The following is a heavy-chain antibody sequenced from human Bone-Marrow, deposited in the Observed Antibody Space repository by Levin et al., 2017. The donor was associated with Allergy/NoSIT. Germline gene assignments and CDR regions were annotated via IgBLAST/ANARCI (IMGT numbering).Heavy chain of an antibody. CDR3: ARRVAGPQNWFDP. V-gene: IGHV5-51*01. D-gene: IGHD6-19*01. J-gene: IGHJ5*02. Sequence: ASVKVSCKGSGYSFTSYWIGWVRQMPGKGLEWMGIIYPGDSDTRYSPSFQGQVTISADKSISTAYLQWSSLKASDTAMYYCARRVAGPQNWFDPWGQGTLVTVSS. CDR2: IYPGDSDT. CDR1: GYSFTSYW.